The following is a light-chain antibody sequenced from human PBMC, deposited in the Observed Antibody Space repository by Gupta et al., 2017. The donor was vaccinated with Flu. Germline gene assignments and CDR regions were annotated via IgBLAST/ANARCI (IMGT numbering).Light chain of an antibody. J-gene: IGKJ1*01. CDR3: QQYANSPVT. V-gene: IGKV3-20*01. Sequence: EIVLPQSQGTLTSSPGDRATLSCRASQSVGSDYLAWYQQKPGQPPKLLMHGTASRATGVPDRFSGRGSGADFSLTIARLEPEDVAVYYCQQYANSPVTFGQGTKVEIK. CDR2: GTA. CDR1: QSVGSDY.